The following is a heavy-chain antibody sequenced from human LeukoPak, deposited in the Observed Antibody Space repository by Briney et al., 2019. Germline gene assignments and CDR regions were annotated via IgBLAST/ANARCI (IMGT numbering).Heavy chain of an antibody. J-gene: IGHJ4*02. Sequence: GGSLRLSCAASGFTFSSYGMHWVRQAPGKGLEWVAFIRYDGSNKYYADSVKGRFTISRDNSKNTLYLQMNSLRAEDTAVYYCAKDQRYPTPRLFDYWGQGTLVTVSS. D-gene: IGHD6-25*01. CDR1: GFTFSSYG. V-gene: IGHV3-30*02. CDR2: IRYDGSNK. CDR3: AKDQRYPTPRLFDY.